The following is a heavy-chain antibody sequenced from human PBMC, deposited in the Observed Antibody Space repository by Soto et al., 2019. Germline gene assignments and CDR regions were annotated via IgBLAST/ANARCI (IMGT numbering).Heavy chain of an antibody. CDR1: GFPFSSYA. Sequence: DVQLVGSGGGLVQPGGSLRLSCVASGFPFSSYAMHWVRQAPGKGLEWISYINGASTTTFYADSVKGRFTVSRDNANKSVHLQMISLRREDTAFSYCARDLSHWGQGMLVTVSS. J-gene: IGHJ4*02. V-gene: IGHV3-48*01. CDR2: INGASTTT. CDR3: ARDLSH. D-gene: IGHD3-16*02.